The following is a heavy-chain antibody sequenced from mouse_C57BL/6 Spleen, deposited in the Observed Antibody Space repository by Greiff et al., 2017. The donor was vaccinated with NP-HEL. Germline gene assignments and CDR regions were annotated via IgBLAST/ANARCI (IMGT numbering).Heavy chain of an antibody. Sequence: VKLMESGAELARPGASVKLSCKASGYTFTSYGISWVKQRTGQGLEWIGEIYPRSGNTYYNEKFKGKATLTADKSSSTAYMELRSLTSEDSAVYFCARVYGSGYYAMDYWGQGTSVTVSS. CDR1: GYTFTSYG. J-gene: IGHJ4*01. D-gene: IGHD1-1*01. CDR3: ARVYGSGYYAMDY. CDR2: IYPRSGNT. V-gene: IGHV1-81*01.